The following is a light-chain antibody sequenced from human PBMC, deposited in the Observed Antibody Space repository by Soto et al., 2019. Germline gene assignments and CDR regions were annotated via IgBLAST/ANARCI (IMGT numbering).Light chain of an antibody. CDR3: KQYDNFPLT. J-gene: IGKJ4*01. Sequence: EIKITQSPSSLSTSVPYRVKIPFTSSQDIRSHLSWLQQIPGKAPKLLISDASDLETGVPSRFSGSGSGTDFTFTISSLQTEDIATYYCKQYDNFPLTFGRGTNVDIK. CDR1: QDIRSH. V-gene: IGKV1-33*01. CDR2: DAS.